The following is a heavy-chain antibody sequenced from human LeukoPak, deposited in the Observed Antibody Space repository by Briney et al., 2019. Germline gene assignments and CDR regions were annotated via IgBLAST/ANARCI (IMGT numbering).Heavy chain of an antibody. D-gene: IGHD4-23*01. J-gene: IGHJ4*02. Sequence: GGSLRLSCAASGFTFSNAWMSWVRQAPGKGLEWVALIRYDGSNENYADSVKGRFTISRDNSKDTLYLQMNSLRAEDTAVYYCARDLGKGRYLDYWGQGTLVTVPS. V-gene: IGHV3-33*08. CDR2: IRYDGSNE. CDR1: GFTFSNAW. CDR3: ARDLGKGRYLDY.